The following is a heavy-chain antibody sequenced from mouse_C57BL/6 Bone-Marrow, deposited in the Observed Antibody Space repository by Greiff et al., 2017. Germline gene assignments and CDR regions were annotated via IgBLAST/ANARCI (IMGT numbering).Heavy chain of an antibody. J-gene: IGHJ4*01. V-gene: IGHV5-16*01. Sequence: DVKLVESEGGLVQPGSSMKLSCTASGFTFSDYYMAWVRQVPEKGLEWVANINYDGSSTYYLDSLKSRFIISRDNAKNILYLQMSSLKSEDTATYYCARGWLLGLDYAMDYWGQGTSVTVSS. D-gene: IGHD2-3*01. CDR2: INYDGSST. CDR3: ARGWLLGLDYAMDY. CDR1: GFTFSDYY.